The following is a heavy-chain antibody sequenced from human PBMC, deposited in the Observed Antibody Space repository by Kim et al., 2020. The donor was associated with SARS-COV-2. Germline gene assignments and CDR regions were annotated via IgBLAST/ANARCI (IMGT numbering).Heavy chain of an antibody. Sequence: GGSLRLSCSTSGFNFGDYNMVWIRQAPGKVPEWVSHISKSGGGIYYAESVRCRFTIARDNAKNSLYLQMNSLRADDTAVYYCAREGHGFYIKWFDPCGKGTLVTVST. D-gene: IGHD3-3*01. J-gene: IGHJ5*02. CDR1: GFNFGDYN. CDR2: ISKSGGGI. CDR3: AREGHGFYIKWFDP. V-gene: IGHV3-11*01.